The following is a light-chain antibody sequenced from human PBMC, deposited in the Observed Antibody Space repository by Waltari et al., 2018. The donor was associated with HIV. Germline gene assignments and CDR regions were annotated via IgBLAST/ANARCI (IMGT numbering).Light chain of an antibody. J-gene: IGLJ1*01. CDR3: AAWDDSLNGYV. CDR1: SSNVGCNG. Sequence: QSVLTQPPSVSEALRHRVTISCSASSSNVGCNGLNWYQQLPGKAPKLIIYFDDLLSSGVSDRFSGSKSGTSASLAISGLQSEDEGDYYCAAWDDSLNGYVFGTGTKVTVL. V-gene: IGLV1-36*01. CDR2: FDD.